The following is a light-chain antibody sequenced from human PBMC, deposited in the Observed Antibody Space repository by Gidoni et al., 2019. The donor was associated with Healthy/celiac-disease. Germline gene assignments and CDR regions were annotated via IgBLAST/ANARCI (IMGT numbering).Light chain of an antibody. CDR3: QQYYSYPFT. J-gene: IGKJ3*01. CDR1: QGISSY. CDR2: AAS. Sequence: ALRMTQSPSSLSASTGDRVTITCRASQGISSYLAWYQQKPGKAPKLLIYAASTLQSGVPSRFSGSGSGTDFTLTISCLQSEDFATYYCQQYYSYPFTFXPXTKVDIK. V-gene: IGKV1-8*01.